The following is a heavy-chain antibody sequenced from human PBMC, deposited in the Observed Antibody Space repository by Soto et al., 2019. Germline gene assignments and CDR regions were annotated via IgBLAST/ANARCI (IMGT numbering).Heavy chain of an antibody. D-gene: IGHD6-19*01. CDR2: IYPGGVNI. CDR3: ARGSFSSGWLDY. V-gene: IGHV1-46*03. CDR1: GYSFTSHY. Sequence: GASVKVSCKAIGYSFTSHYMHWVRQAPGQGLEWMGTIYPGGVNIGYAQKFKGRVTMTKDTSTSTVYMELNSLTSEDTAVYYCARGSFSSGWLDYWGQGTLVTVSS. J-gene: IGHJ4*02.